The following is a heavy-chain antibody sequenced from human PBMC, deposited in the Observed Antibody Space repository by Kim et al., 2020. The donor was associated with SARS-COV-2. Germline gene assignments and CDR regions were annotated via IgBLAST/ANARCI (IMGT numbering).Heavy chain of an antibody. V-gene: IGHV1-3*04. Sequence: ASVKVSCKSSAYTFTSYGIHWVRQAPGQRLEWMGWINTGNGNTRHSQNLQGRVTMTRDTSASTVYMQLDSLRSEDTALYFCARDWGVLTPEQKVSWFNPWGQGTLVTVSS. CDR3: ARDWGVLTPEQKVSWFNP. J-gene: IGHJ5*02. CDR2: INTGNGNT. CDR1: AYTFTSYG. D-gene: IGHD3-16*01.